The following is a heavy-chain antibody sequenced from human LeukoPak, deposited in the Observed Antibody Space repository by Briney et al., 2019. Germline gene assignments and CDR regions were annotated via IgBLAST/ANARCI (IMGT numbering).Heavy chain of an antibody. D-gene: IGHD4-11*01. Sequence: ASVKVSCKASGYTFTGYYMHWVRQAPGQGLEWMGWINPNSGGTNYAQKFQGRVTMTRDTSISTAYMELSRLRSDDTAVYYCARRISYSNFYYFDYWGQGTLVTVSS. CDR2: INPNSGGT. V-gene: IGHV1-2*02. J-gene: IGHJ4*02. CDR1: GYTFTGYY. CDR3: ARRISYSNFYYFDY.